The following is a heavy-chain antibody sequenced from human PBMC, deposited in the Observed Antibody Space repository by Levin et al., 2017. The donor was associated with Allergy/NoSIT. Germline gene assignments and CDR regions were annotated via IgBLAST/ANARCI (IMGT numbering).Heavy chain of an antibody. CDR2: ISSSSSYI. J-gene: IGHJ4*02. V-gene: IGHV3-21*01. D-gene: IGHD3-10*01. Sequence: GESLKISCAASGFTFSSYSMNWVRQAPGKGLEWVSSISSSSSYIYYADSVKGRFTISRDNAKNSLYLQMNSLRAEDTAVYYCARAMVRGVIPYYWGQGTLVTVSS. CDR3: ARAMVRGVIPYY. CDR1: GFTFSSYS.